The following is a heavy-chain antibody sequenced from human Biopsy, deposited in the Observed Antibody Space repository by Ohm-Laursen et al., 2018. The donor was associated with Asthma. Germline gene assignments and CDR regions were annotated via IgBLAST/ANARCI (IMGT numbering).Heavy chain of an antibody. CDR2: ISYDGSTK. CDR3: ARTFHFWSPYHAEHHQL. CDR1: GFSFSEFV. D-gene: IGHD3-3*01. J-gene: IGHJ1*01. V-gene: IGHV3-30*03. Sequence: SLRLSCAASGFSFSEFVMHWVRQAPGKGLEWVAVISYDGSTKYYADPVKGRFTISRDNSKNTLYLQMNSLRAEDTAVYYCARTFHFWSPYHAEHHQLWGQGTLVTVSS.